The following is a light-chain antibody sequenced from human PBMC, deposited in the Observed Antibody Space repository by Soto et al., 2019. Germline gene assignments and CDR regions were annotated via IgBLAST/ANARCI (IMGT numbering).Light chain of an antibody. Sequence: QSALTQPPSASGSPGQSVTISCSGTSSDVGGYDYVSWYQQHPGEAPKLIIYEVSKRPSGVPDRFSVSKSGNTASLTVSGLQAEDEADYYCSSYAGSNNYVFGTGTKVTVL. J-gene: IGLJ1*01. CDR2: EVS. CDR1: SSDVGGYDY. V-gene: IGLV2-8*01. CDR3: SSYAGSNNYV.